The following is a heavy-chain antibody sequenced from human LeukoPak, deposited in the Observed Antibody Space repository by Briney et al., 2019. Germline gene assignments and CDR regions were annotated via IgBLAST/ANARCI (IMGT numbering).Heavy chain of an antibody. CDR1: GFIFSSYS. D-gene: IGHD3-3*01. CDR2: ISSSGNTI. J-gene: IGHJ4*02. CDR3: APNFWSGYVTDY. Sequence: PGGSLRLSCAASGFIFSSYSMNWVRQAPGKGLEWVSYISSSGNTIYYADSVMGRFTISRDNAKNSLYLQMNSLRDDDTAVYFCAPNFWSGYVTDYWGQGTLVTVSS. V-gene: IGHV3-48*02.